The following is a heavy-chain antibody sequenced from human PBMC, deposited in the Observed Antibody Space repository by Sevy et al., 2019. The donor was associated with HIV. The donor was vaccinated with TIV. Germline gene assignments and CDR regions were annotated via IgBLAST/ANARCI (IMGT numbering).Heavy chain of an antibody. V-gene: IGHV3-15*01. CDR1: GFTFSNAW. Sequence: GGSLRLSCAASGFTFSNAWMSWVRQAPGKGLEWVGRIKSKTDGGTTDYAAPVKGRFTISRDDSKNTLYLQMNSLKTEDTAVYYCTTPHSYGPGSYSGGSMDVWGQGTTVTVSS. CDR2: IKSKTDGGTT. D-gene: IGHD3-10*01. J-gene: IGHJ6*02. CDR3: TTPHSYGPGSYSGGSMDV.